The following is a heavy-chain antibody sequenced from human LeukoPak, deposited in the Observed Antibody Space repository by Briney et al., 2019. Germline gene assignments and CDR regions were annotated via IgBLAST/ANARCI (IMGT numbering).Heavy chain of an antibody. V-gene: IGHV4-34*01. CDR1: GGSYSGYY. Sequence: SETLSLTCAVYGGSYSGYYWSWIRQPPGKGVEWIGEINHSGSTNYNPSLKSRVTISVDTSKNQFSLKLSSVTAADTAVYYCAPRSTGYYLTLDYWGQGTLVTVSS. CDR2: INHSGST. J-gene: IGHJ4*02. CDR3: APRSTGYYLTLDY. D-gene: IGHD3-22*01.